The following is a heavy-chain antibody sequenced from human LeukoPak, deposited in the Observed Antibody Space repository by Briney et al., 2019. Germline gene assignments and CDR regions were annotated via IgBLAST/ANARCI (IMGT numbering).Heavy chain of an antibody. Sequence: GASVKVSCKASGYTFTSYAMHWVRQAPGQGLEWMGWINPNSGGTNYAQKFQGRVTMTRDTSISTAYMELSRLRSDDTAVYYCARDAKLAGTAYYYYYMDVWGKGTTVTISS. V-gene: IGHV1-2*02. J-gene: IGHJ6*03. CDR2: INPNSGGT. CDR3: ARDAKLAGTAYYYYYMDV. D-gene: IGHD6-13*01. CDR1: GYTFTSYA.